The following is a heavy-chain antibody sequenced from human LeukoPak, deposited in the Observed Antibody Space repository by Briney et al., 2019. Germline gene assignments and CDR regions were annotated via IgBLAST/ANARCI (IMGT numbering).Heavy chain of an antibody. D-gene: IGHD6-13*01. CDR2: ISGSGGST. Sequence: GGSLRLSCAASGFTFSSYAMSWVRHAPGKGLGWVSAISGSGGSTYYADSVKGRFTISRDNSKNTLYLQMNSLRAEDTPVYYCAKGLAAAGFFDYWGQGTLVTVSS. CDR1: GFTFSSYA. V-gene: IGHV3-23*01. J-gene: IGHJ4*02. CDR3: AKGLAAAGFFDY.